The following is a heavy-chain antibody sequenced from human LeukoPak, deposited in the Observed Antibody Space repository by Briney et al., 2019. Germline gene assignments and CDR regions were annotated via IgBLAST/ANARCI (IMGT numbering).Heavy chain of an antibody. CDR1: GFTFSSYA. J-gene: IGHJ4*02. V-gene: IGHV3-23*01. D-gene: IGHD6-13*01. Sequence: PGGSLRLSCAASGFTFSSYAMSWVRQAPGKGLEWVSAISGSGGSTYYSDSVKGRFTISRDNSKNTLYLQMNSLRAEDTAVYYCAKFGTAGPHFDYWGQGTLVTVSS. CDR2: ISGSGGST. CDR3: AKFGTAGPHFDY.